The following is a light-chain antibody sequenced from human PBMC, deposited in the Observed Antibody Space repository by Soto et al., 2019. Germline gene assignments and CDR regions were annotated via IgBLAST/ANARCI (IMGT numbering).Light chain of an antibody. CDR3: QQHISYPYT. Sequence: DIQMTQFPSTLSASVGDRVTITCRASQTTNTWLAWYQQKPGTAPKLLIYDASSLEGGVPSRFSASGSGTEFTLTISSLQPDELATYYCQQHISYPYTFGQGTKVEIK. CDR1: QTTNTW. V-gene: IGKV1-5*01. J-gene: IGKJ2*01. CDR2: DAS.